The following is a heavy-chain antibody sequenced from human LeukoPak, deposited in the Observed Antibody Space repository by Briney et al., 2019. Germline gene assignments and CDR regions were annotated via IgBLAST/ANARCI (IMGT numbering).Heavy chain of an antibody. J-gene: IGHJ4*02. Sequence: ASVEVSCTASGLTLTTIYIHWVRQAPGQGLEWMAVLYPGGDRAIYAQRLQGRLTLTRDTSTNTVYMEVSSLASEDTAIYYCASEVPRTSRFDHWGQGTLVTVSS. CDR3: ASEVPRTSRFDH. D-gene: IGHD2-8*01. V-gene: IGHV1-46*01. CDR2: LYPGGDRA. CDR1: GLTLTTIY.